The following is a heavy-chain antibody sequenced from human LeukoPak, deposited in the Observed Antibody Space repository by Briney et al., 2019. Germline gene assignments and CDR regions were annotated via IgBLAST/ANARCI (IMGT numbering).Heavy chain of an antibody. Sequence: GRSLRLSCAASGFTFSSYAMHWVRQAPGKGLEWVAVISYDGSNKYYADSVKGRFTISRNNSKNTLCPQMNGLRAEDTAVYYCARDPAGTTSNYYYYMDVWGKGTTVTVSS. V-gene: IGHV3-30*01. CDR3: ARDPAGTTSNYYYYMDV. CDR2: ISYDGSNK. D-gene: IGHD1-7*01. CDR1: GFTFSSYA. J-gene: IGHJ6*03.